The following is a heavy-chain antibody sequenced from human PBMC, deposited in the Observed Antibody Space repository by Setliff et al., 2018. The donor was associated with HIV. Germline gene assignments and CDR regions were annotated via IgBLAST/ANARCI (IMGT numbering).Heavy chain of an antibody. CDR2: INPGPGNT. CDR1: GYDFKIYD. V-gene: IGHV1-8*01. J-gene: IGHJ4*02. Sequence: ASVKVSCKASGYDFKIYDINWVRQVAGQGLEWMGWINPGPGNTGYPQNFSGRVTMTRNTSINTVYMELSSLRSEDTAIYFCARGKIPSWRLTMFDFWGQGTPVTVSS. CDR3: ARGKIPSWRLTMFDF. D-gene: IGHD1-1*01.